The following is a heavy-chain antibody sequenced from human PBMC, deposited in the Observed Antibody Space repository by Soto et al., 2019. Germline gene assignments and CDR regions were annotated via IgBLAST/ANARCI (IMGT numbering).Heavy chain of an antibody. V-gene: IGHV3-53*01. Sequence: GGSLRLSCSGSGLSVSSTYMAWVRQAPGKGLEWVLVMYRGGTTYYAESVKGRFTVSRDTSKNTLDLQMNSLRAEDTAFYYCARVNTGTDYHFAYWGKGILVTVSS. CDR1: GLSVSSTY. CDR2: MYRGGTT. J-gene: IGHJ4*02. CDR3: ARVNTGTDYHFAY. D-gene: IGHD5-12*01.